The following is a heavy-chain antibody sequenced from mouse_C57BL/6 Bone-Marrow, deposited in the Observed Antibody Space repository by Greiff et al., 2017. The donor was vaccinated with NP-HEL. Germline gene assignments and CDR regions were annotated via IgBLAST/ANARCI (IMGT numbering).Heavy chain of an antibody. CDR1: GFTFSSYG. Sequence: DVMLVESGGDLVKPGGSLKLSCAASGFTFSSYGMSWVRQTPDKRLEWVATISSGGSYTYYPDSVKGRFTISRDNAKNTLYLQMSSLKSEDTAMYYCARRLPFDYWGQGTTLTVSS. D-gene: IGHD5-1*01. V-gene: IGHV5-6*02. CDR2: ISSGGSYT. J-gene: IGHJ2*01. CDR3: ARRLPFDY.